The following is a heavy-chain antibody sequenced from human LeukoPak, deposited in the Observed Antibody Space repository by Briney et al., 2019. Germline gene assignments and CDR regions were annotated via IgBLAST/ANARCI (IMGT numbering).Heavy chain of an antibody. J-gene: IGHJ4*02. CDR1: GFTVSSNY. CDR3: AREAYYDSSGYYSDY. V-gene: IGHV3-66*01. Sequence: PGGSLRLSCAVSGFTVSSNYMSWVRQAPGKGLEWVSVIYSGGSTYYADSVKGRFTISRDNSKNTLYLQMNSLRAEDTAVYYCAREAYYDSSGYYSDYWGQGTLVTVSS. D-gene: IGHD3-22*01. CDR2: IYSGGST.